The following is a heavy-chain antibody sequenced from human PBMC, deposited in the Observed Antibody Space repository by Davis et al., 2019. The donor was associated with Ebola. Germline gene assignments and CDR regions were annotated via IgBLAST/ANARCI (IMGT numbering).Heavy chain of an antibody. D-gene: IGHD4-23*01. CDR2: IWYDGSNK. J-gene: IGHJ3*02. CDR1: GFTFSSYS. Sequence: PGGSLRLSCAASGFTFSSYSMNWVRQAPGKGLEWVAVIWYDGSNKYYADSVKGRFTISRDNSKNTLYLQMNSLRAEDTAVYYCAKGAYGGNSDDAFDIWGQGTMVTVSS. CDR3: AKGAYGGNSDDAFDI. V-gene: IGHV3-30*02.